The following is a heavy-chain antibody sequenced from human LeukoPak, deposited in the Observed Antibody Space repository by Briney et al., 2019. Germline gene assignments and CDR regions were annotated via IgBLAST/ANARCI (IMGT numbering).Heavy chain of an antibody. CDR1: GGSFSGYY. CDR3: ARMGGGLNVGANDY. D-gene: IGHD1-26*01. J-gene: IGHJ4*02. V-gene: IGHV4-34*01. Sequence: SETLPLTCAVYGGSFSGYYWSWIRQPPGKGLEWIGEINHSGSTNYNPSLKSRVTISVDTSKNQFSLKLSSVTAADTAVYYCARMGGGLNVGANDYWGQGTLVTVSS. CDR2: INHSGST.